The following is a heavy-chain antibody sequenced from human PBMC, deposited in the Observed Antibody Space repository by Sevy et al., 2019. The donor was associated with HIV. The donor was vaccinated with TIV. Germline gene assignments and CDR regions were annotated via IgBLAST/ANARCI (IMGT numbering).Heavy chain of an antibody. D-gene: IGHD3-9*01. V-gene: IGHV3-74*01. J-gene: IGHJ4*02. CDR1: GFTFSSYW. Sequence: GGSLRLSCAASGFTFSSYWMHRVRQAPGKGLVWVSRINSDGSSTSYADSVKGRFTISRDNAKNTLYLQMNSLRAEDTAVYYCARDPNEIYDILTGYYSFFDYWGQGTLVTVSS. CDR2: INSDGSST. CDR3: ARDPNEIYDILTGYYSFFDY.